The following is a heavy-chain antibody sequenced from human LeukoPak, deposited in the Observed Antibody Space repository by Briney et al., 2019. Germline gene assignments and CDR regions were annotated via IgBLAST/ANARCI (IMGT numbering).Heavy chain of an antibody. V-gene: IGHV3-30*02. Sequence: PGGSLRLSCAASGFTFSSYGMHWVRQAPGKGLEWVAFIRYDGSNKYYADSVKGRFTISRDNSKNTLYLQMNSLRAEDTAVYYCAKDSRPKVVREFDYWGQGTLVTVSS. CDR3: AKDSRPKVVREFDY. CDR1: GFTFSSYG. J-gene: IGHJ4*02. CDR2: IRYDGSNK. D-gene: IGHD3-22*01.